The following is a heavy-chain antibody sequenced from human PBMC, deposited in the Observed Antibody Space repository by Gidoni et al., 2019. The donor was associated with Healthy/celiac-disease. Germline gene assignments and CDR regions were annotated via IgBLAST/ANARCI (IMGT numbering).Heavy chain of an antibody. V-gene: IGHV3-49*05. J-gene: IGHJ6*02. Sequence: EVQLVDSGGGLVKPGRSLRLSCAASGFHFGAADMCWFRQAPGNGLGGGVFIGTTAAGCTHYFAAFVKGIFTISRDDSNSIAYLKMNRLKTEDTAVYYCTRAKRRGGMLQHCMDVWGQGTTVTVSS. CDR3: TRAKRRGGMLQHCMDV. CDR2: IGTTAAGCTH. D-gene: IGHD2-8*01. CDR1: GFHFGAAD.